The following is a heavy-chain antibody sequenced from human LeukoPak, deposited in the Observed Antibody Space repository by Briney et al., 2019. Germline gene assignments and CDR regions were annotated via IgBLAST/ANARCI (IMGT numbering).Heavy chain of an antibody. D-gene: IGHD2-15*01. CDR2: IYYSGST. CDR3: ATQEASDPYCSGGSCYTPTWFDP. V-gene: IGHV4-39*07. CDR1: GGSISSSSYY. J-gene: IGHJ5*02. Sequence: KSSETLSLTCTVSGGSISSSSYYWGWIRQPPGKGLEWIGSIYYSGSTYYNPSLKSRVTISVDTSKNQFSLKLSSVTAADTAVYYCATQEASDPYCSGGSCYTPTWFDPWGQGTLVTVSS.